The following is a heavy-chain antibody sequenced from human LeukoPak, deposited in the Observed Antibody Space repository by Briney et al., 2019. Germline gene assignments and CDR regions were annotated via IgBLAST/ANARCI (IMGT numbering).Heavy chain of an antibody. CDR2: IYHSGST. D-gene: IGHD2-21*02. Sequence: SETLSLTCAVSGYSISSGYYWGWIRQPPGKGLEWIGRIYHSGSTYYNPSLKSRVTISVDTSKNQFSLKLSSVTAADTAVYYCAGGDPSEMDVWGKGTTVTVSS. CDR3: AGGDPSEMDV. J-gene: IGHJ6*04. CDR1: GYSISSGYY. V-gene: IGHV4-38-2*01.